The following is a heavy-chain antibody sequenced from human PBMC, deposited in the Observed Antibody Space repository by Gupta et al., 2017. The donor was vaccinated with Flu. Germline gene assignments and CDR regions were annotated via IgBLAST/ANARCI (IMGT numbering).Heavy chain of an antibody. CDR2: IIPIFGTA. V-gene: IGHV1-69*01. J-gene: IGHJ4*02. D-gene: IGHD6-13*01. Sequence: SWVRQAPGQGLEWMGGIIPIFGTANYAQKFQGRVTITADESTSTAYMELSSLRSEDTAVYYCARVAAGTFDYWGQGTLVTVSS. CDR3: ARVAAGTFDY.